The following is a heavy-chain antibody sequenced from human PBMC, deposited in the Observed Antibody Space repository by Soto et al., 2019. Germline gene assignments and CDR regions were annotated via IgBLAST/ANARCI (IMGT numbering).Heavy chain of an antibody. CDR3: ARLGGSGGDSIEH. D-gene: IGHD3-10*01. Sequence: SLRLSCAASGFPFSKYGMHWVRQAPGKGLEWVAIIWYDGSKKYYGDSVKGRFTISRDNSKDTLFLQMNSLRADDTAMYYCARLGGSGGDSIEHWGQGTLVTVSS. CDR1: GFPFSKYG. CDR2: IWYDGSKK. J-gene: IGHJ4*02. V-gene: IGHV3-33*01.